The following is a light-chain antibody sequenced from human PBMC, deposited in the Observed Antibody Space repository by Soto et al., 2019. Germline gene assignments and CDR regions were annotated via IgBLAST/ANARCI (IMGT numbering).Light chain of an antibody. J-gene: IGKJ1*01. V-gene: IGKV3-20*01. Sequence: EIVLTQSRGTLSLSPGERATLSRRASQSVRSSYLAWYQQKPGQAPRLLIYGASSRATGIPDRFSGSGSGTDFTVTISRLEPEDFAVYYCQQYGDSPETFGQGTKVDIK. CDR2: GAS. CDR1: QSVRSSY. CDR3: QQYGDSPET.